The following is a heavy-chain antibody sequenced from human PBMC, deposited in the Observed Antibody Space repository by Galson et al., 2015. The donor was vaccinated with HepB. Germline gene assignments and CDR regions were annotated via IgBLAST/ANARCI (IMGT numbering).Heavy chain of an antibody. CDR2: IKPDGNER. CDR1: GFTFNTYW. J-gene: IGHJ4*02. D-gene: IGHD2-2*01. Sequence: SLRLSCAASGFTFNTYWMSWVRQAPGKGLEWLANIKPDGNERNYVDSLRGRFTISRDNAENSVFLQMNSLRAEDTAVYYCARGGLQQLLFWGQGTLVTVSS. V-gene: IGHV3-7*03. CDR3: ARGGLQQLLF.